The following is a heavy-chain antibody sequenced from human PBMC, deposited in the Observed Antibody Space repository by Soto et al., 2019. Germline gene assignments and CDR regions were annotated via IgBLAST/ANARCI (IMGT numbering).Heavy chain of an antibody. Sequence: LRLSCTASGSTFSDRLMDWFRQTPGKGLEWVGNINPHGSEEYYVDSVKGRFTISRDNAKNSLYLHMSSLTAEDSALYYSTRSLHXWGQGTLVTVSX. CDR1: GSTFSDRL. CDR3: TRSLHX. V-gene: IGHV3-7*01. CDR2: INPHGSEE. J-gene: IGHJ4*02.